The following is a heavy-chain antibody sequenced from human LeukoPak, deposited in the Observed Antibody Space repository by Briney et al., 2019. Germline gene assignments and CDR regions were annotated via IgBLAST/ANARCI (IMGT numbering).Heavy chain of an antibody. D-gene: IGHD6-19*01. CDR1: GGTFSSYA. CDR3: ASPSGWYGGDAFDI. Sequence: GASVKVSCKASGGTFSSYAISWVRQAPGQGLEWMGGIIPIFGTANYAQKFQGRVTITADESTSTAYMELSSLRSEDTAVYYCASPSGWYGGDAFDIWGQGSMVTVSS. J-gene: IGHJ3*02. V-gene: IGHV1-69*13. CDR2: IIPIFGTA.